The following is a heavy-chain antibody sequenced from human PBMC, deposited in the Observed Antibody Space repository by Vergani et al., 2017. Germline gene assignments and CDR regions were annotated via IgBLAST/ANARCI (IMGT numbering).Heavy chain of an antibody. D-gene: IGHD1-1*01. J-gene: IGHJ6*02. Sequence: LEESGGGSVKPGGSLRLSCAASGFKFSDHYMSWIRQAPGKGLEWVSHISPGASTVSYTDSVTGRFTVSRYNYNNSLTLDMTTLRVEDTAVYYCAKKPGISTTRHFYAMDAWGQGTTVTVSS. CDR1: GFKFSDHY. CDR3: AKKPGISTTRHFYAMDA. CDR2: ISPGASTV. V-gene: IGHV3-11*04.